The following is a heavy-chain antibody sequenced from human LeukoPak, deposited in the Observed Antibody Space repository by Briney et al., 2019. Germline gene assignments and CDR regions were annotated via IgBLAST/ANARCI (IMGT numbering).Heavy chain of an antibody. J-gene: IGHJ4*02. CDR1: GGTFSSYA. D-gene: IGHD3-22*01. V-gene: IGHV1-69*06. Sequence: SVKVSCKASGGTFSSYAISWVRQAPGQRLEWMGRIIPIFGTANYAQKFQGRVTITADKSTSTAYMELSSLRSKDTAVYYCARGSGYYPDYWGQGTLVTVSS. CDR3: ARGSGYYPDY. CDR2: IIPIFGTA.